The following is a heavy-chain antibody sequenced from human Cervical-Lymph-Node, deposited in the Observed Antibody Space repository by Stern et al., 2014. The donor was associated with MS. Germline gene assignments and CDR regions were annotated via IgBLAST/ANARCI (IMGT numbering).Heavy chain of an antibody. CDR1: GYRFTSYW. CDR3: ARGEGYCSGGSCSYVDY. CDR2: IYPGDSDT. Sequence: EVHLVESGAEVKKPGESLKISCKVSGYRFTSYWIGWVRQMPGKGLEWMGIIYPGDSDTSYSPSFQGQVTISADKSTSTAYLQRSSLKASDTAMYYCARGEGYCSGGSCSYVDYWGQGTMVTVSS. J-gene: IGHJ4*02. D-gene: IGHD2-15*01. V-gene: IGHV5-51*01.